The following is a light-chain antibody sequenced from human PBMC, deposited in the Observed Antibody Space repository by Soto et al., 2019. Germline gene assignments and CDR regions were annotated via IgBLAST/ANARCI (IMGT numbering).Light chain of an antibody. J-gene: IGKJ2*01. V-gene: IGKV3-20*01. CDR3: QQYSSSPDT. CDR1: QSVSNSY. CDR2: GVS. Sequence: EIVLTQSPGTLSLSPGERATLSCRASQSVSNSYLAWYQQKPGQPPRLLIYGVSSRATGIPDRFSGSGSGTDFTLTISRLEPEDFAVYYCQQYSSSPDTFGQGTKLEIK.